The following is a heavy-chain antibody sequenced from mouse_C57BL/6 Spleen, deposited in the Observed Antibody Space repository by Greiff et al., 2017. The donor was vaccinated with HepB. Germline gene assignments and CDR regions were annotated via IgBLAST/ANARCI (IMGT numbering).Heavy chain of an antibody. Sequence: QVQLNQSGPGLVQPSQSLSITCTVSGFSLTSYGVHWVRQSPGKGLEWLGVIWSGGSTDYNAAFISRLSISKDNSKSQVFFKMNSLQADDTAIYYCARNTNYGKAMDYWGQGTSVTVSS. V-gene: IGHV2-2*01. CDR1: GFSLTSYG. D-gene: IGHD2-1*01. J-gene: IGHJ4*01. CDR3: ARNTNYGKAMDY. CDR2: IWSGGST.